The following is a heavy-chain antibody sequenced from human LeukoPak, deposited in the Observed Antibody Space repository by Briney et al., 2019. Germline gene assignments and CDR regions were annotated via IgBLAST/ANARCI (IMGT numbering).Heavy chain of an antibody. J-gene: IGHJ5*02. CDR2: IYYSGST. CDR3: ARVHREAAGQFDP. D-gene: IGHD6-13*01. V-gene: IGHV4-59*01. CDR1: GGSISSYY. Sequence: SETLSLTCTVSGGSISSYYWSWIRQPPGKGLEWIGYIYYSGSTNYNPSLKSRVTISVDTSKNQFSLKLSSVTAADTAVYYCARVHREAAGQFDPWGQGTLVTVSS.